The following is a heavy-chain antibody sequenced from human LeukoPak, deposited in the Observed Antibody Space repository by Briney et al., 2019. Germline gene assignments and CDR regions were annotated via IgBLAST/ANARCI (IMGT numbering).Heavy chain of an antibody. CDR2: INPSGGST. J-gene: IGHJ6*03. D-gene: IGHD2-8*01. CDR1: GYTFTSYY. V-gene: IGHV1-46*01. CDR3: ARGTNIVLMVYAMDYYYMDV. Sequence: ASVKVSCKASGYTFTSYYMHWVRQAPGQGLEWMGIINPSGGSTSYAQKFQGRVTMTRDTSTSTVYMELSSLRSEDTAVYYCARGTNIVLMVYAMDYYYMDVWGKGTTVTVSS.